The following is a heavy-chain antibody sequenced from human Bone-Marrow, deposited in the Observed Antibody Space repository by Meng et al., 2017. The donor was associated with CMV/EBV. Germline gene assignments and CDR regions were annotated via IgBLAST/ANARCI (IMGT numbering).Heavy chain of an antibody. CDR1: GFIFDDYG. V-gene: IGHV3-20*04. Sequence: GESLKISCEASGFIFDDYGMSWVRQASGKGLEWVSGINWNGESTGYADSVQGRFTISRDNARNSLYLQMNSLRAEDTALYYCAKTQWLPAPQYYYHYFGMAVWGQGTTVTVSS. CDR3: AKTQWLPAPQYYYHYFGMAV. CDR2: INWNGEST. J-gene: IGHJ6*02. D-gene: IGHD5-12*01.